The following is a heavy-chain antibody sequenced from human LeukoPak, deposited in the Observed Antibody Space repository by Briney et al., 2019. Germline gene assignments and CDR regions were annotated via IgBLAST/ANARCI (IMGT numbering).Heavy chain of an antibody. D-gene: IGHD1-20*01. CDR2: IIGSGGSA. CDR3: ARQSITGYYSMDV. Sequence: GGSLRLSCAASGFTFSSYAMSWVRQAPGEVLGWGSAIIGSGGSAYYADSVKGRFTISRDNSKNTLYLQMNSLRVEDTAVSYCARQSITGYYSMDVWGKGTTVTVSS. V-gene: IGHV3-23*01. CDR1: GFTFSSYA. J-gene: IGHJ6*03.